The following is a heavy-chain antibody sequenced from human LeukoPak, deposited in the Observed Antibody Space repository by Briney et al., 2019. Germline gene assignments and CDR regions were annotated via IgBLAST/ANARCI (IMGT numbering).Heavy chain of an antibody. D-gene: IGHD3-10*01. CDR1: GFTFSSYA. Sequence: GGSLRLSCAASGFTFSSYAMNWVRQAPGKGLEWISSISGSGDNTYYADSVKGRFTISRDNAKNSLYLQMNSLRAEDTAVYYCARGVGRRAGEPSDYWGQGTLVTVSS. J-gene: IGHJ4*02. CDR2: ISGSGDNT. V-gene: IGHV3-23*01. CDR3: ARGVGRRAGEPSDY.